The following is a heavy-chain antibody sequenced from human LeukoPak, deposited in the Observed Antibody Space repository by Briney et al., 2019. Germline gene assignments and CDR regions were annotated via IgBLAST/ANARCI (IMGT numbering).Heavy chain of an antibody. CDR1: GFIFSNYG. Sequence: PGGSLRLSCAASGFIFSNYGMHWVRQAPEKGLEWVAVIYHAGRSKYYTDSVKGRFTISRDGSKNTLYLQMNSLRVEDTAVYYCAKDWGEDFDTSGPDYWGQGTLVTVSS. D-gene: IGHD3-22*01. CDR2: IYHAGRSK. CDR3: AKDWGEDFDTSGPDY. J-gene: IGHJ4*02. V-gene: IGHV3-30*18.